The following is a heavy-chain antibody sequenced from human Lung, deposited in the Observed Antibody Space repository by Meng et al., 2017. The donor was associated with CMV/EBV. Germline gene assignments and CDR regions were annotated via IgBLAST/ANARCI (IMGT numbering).Heavy chain of an antibody. V-gene: IGHV1-46*01. CDR3: AREHPPQSSGPPGGNWFDP. CDR2: INPTGGGT. J-gene: IGHJ5*02. CDR1: GYTFTSSY. D-gene: IGHD6-25*01. Sequence: ASVKVSCKASGYTFTSSYMNWVRQAPGQGLEWMGIINPTGGGTSYAQKFQGRLTMTRDTSTSTVYMELSSMRSEDTAVYYCAREHPPQSSGPPGGNWFDPWGQGXLVTVSS.